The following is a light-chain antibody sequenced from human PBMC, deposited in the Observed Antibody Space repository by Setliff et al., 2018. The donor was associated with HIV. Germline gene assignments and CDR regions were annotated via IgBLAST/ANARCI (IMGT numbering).Light chain of an antibody. J-gene: IGLJ1*01. CDR2: DVS. V-gene: IGLV2-14*03. CDR3: SSFAGRLHV. Sequence: QSALIQPASVSGSPGQSVTVSCTGTSSDVGSYDFVSWYQQLPGKAPKLLIYDVSDRPSGVSHRFSGSRSGNTASLTISGLQAEDEADYYCSSFAGRLHVFGTGTKVTVL. CDR1: SSDVGSYDF.